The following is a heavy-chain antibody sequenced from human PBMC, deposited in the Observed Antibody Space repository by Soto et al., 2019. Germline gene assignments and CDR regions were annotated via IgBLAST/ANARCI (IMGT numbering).Heavy chain of an antibody. D-gene: IGHD4-17*01. CDR1: GFTFSSYS. Sequence: EVQLVEPGGNLVQPGGSLRLSCVASGFTFSSYSLNWVRQAPGKGLEWVSYISSSGDTIYYADSVKGRFTISRDNGKNSLYLQMNSLRDEDTAVYYCARDYYGDYAIAYWGQGTLVTVSS. CDR2: ISSSGDTI. V-gene: IGHV3-48*02. CDR3: ARDYYGDYAIAY. J-gene: IGHJ4*02.